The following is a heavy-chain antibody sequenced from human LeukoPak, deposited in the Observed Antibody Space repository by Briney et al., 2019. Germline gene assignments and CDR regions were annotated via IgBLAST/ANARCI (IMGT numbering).Heavy chain of an antibody. V-gene: IGHV4-34*01. CDR1: GGSFSGYY. D-gene: IGHD2-2*01. Sequence: SETLSLTCAVYGGSFSGYYWSWIRQPPGKGLEWIGEINHSGSTNYNPSLKSRVTILVDTSKNQFSLKLSSVTAADTAVYYCARNRYCSSTSCYRGRGWFDPWGQGTLVTVSS. J-gene: IGHJ5*02. CDR3: ARNRYCSSTSCYRGRGWFDP. CDR2: INHSGST.